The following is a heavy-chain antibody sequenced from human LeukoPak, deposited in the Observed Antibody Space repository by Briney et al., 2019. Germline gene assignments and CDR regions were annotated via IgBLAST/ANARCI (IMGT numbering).Heavy chain of an antibody. CDR3: ARHSAHSSTNDAFDI. J-gene: IGHJ3*02. CDR1: GGSTSSYY. Sequence: SETLSLTCTVSGGSTSSYYWSWIRQPPGKGLEWIGYIYDSESTNYNPSLKSRVTILIDTSKNQFSLKLSSVTAADTAVYYCARHSAHSSTNDAFDIWGQGTMVTVSS. D-gene: IGHD6-13*01. V-gene: IGHV4-59*01. CDR2: IYDSEST.